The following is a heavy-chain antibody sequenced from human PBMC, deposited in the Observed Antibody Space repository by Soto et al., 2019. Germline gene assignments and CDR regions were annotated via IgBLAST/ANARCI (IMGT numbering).Heavy chain of an antibody. CDR1: GGTFSSYT. D-gene: IGHD4-17*01. V-gene: IGHV1-69*08. Sequence: QVQLVQSGAEVKKPGSSVKVSCKASGGTFSSYTISWVRQAPGQGLEWMGGIIPILCIANYAQKFQHRVTITAEKSTSRAYMKRSSLISEDTAVYFCARDLPRYGDYRAHYFDYVAQGTLVTVSS. CDR2: IIPILCIA. CDR3: ARDLPRYGDYRAHYFDY. J-gene: IGHJ4*02.